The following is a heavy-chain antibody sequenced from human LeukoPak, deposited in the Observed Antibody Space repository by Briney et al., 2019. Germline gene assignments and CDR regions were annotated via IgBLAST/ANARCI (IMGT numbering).Heavy chain of an antibody. Sequence: GGSLRLSCAASGFTFSSYAMSWVRQAPGKGLEWVSAISGSGGSTYYADSVKDRFTISRDNSKNTLYLQMNSLRADDTAVYYCAKDRWGSSKFFHSWGQGTLVTVSS. D-gene: IGHD2-21*01. V-gene: IGHV3-23*01. J-gene: IGHJ4*02. CDR1: GFTFSSYA. CDR2: ISGSGGST. CDR3: AKDRWGSSKFFHS.